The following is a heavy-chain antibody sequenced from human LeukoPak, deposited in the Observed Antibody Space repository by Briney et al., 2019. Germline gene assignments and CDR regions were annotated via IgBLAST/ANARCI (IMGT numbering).Heavy chain of an antibody. J-gene: IGHJ4*02. Sequence: GGSLRLSCAASGFTFSGYGMSWVRQAPGKGLEWVSGITGSSDKTFYADSVKGRFTIFRDSSKNTMYLQINSLRGEDSAIYYCAKDLSSSWQIDYWGQGTLVTVSS. V-gene: IGHV3-23*01. CDR2: ITGSSDKT. CDR3: AKDLSSSWQIDY. D-gene: IGHD6-13*01. CDR1: GFTFSGYG.